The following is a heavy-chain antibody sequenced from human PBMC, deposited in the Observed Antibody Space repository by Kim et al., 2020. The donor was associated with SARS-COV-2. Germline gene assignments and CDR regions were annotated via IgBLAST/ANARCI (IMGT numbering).Heavy chain of an antibody. Sequence: ASVKVSCKASGYTFTKFDIHWVRQAPGQSPEWVGRISTSTGDTNYVQKVQGRVSMITDTSTSTVYMELTSLRSDDTAMYYCARGRLRADAFDVWGQGTMVSV. D-gene: IGHD2-8*01. CDR1: GYTFTKFD. V-gene: IGHV1-18*04. J-gene: IGHJ3*01. CDR2: ISTSTGDT. CDR3: ARGRLRADAFDV.